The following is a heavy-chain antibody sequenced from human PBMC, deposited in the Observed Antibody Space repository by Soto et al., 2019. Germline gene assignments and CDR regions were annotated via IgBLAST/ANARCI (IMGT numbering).Heavy chain of an antibody. CDR1: GYTFTSYA. Sequence: GASVKVSCKASGYTFTSYAMHWVRQAPGQRLEWMGWINAGNGNTKYSQKFQGRVTITRDTSASTAYMELSSLRSEDTAVYYCARAGRRLTIFGVVHIRYYYYGMDAWGQGTTVTVSS. CDR3: ARAGRRLTIFGVVHIRYYYYGMDA. D-gene: IGHD3-3*01. CDR2: INAGNGNT. J-gene: IGHJ6*02. V-gene: IGHV1-3*01.